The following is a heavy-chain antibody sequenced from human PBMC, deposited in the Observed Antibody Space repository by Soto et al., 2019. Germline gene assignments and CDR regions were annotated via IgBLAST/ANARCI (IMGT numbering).Heavy chain of an antibody. CDR3: AKLPMQLRTFDY. CDR2: ISGTGDKT. J-gene: IGHJ4*02. D-gene: IGHD1-7*01. V-gene: IGHV3-23*01. Sequence: EVQLLDSGGGLVQPGGSLTLSCAASGFIFSNYVMSWVRQAPGKGLEWVSSISGTGDKTDYADSVKGRFTISRDNSKNTLDLQMNSLRGEDTAVYYCAKLPMQLRTFDYWGQGSLVTVSS. CDR1: GFIFSNYV.